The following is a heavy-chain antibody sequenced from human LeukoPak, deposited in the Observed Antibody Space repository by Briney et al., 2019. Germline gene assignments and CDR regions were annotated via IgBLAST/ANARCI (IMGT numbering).Heavy chain of an antibody. J-gene: IGHJ6*03. CDR3: ARAPYNWNDDSMDV. Sequence: PGGSLRLSCAASGFTFSSYWMSWVRQAPGKGLEWVANIKQDGSEKYYVDSVKGRFTISRDNAKNSLYLQMNSLRAEDTAVYYCARAPYNWNDDSMDVWGKGTTVTVSS. D-gene: IGHD1-1*01. CDR1: GFTFSSYW. V-gene: IGHV3-7*01. CDR2: IKQDGSEK.